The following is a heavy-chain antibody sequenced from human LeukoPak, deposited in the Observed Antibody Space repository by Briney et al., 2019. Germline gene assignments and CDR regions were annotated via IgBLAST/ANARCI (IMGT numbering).Heavy chain of an antibody. CDR1: GGSFSGYY. D-gene: IGHD3-16*01. CDR3: ARDYGGLFDY. CDR2: INHSGST. J-gene: IGHJ4*02. V-gene: IGHV4-34*01. Sequence: PSETLSLTCAVYGGSFSGYYWSWIRQPPGKGLEWIGEINHSGSTNYNPSLKSRVTISVDTSKNQFSLKLSSVTAADTAVYYCARDYGGLFDYWGQGTLVTVSS.